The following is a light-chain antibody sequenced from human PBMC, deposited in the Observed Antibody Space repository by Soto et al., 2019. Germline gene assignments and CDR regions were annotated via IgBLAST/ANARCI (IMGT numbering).Light chain of an antibody. Sequence: QTVVTQSSSASASLGSSVKLTCTLSSGHSSYIIAWHQQQPGKAPRYLMKLEGSGSYNKGSGVPDRFSGSSSGADRYLTISNLQFEDEADYYCETWDSNTHVFGGGTKLPS. CDR1: SGHSSYI. CDR2: LEGSGSY. CDR3: ETWDSNTHV. J-gene: IGLJ3*02. V-gene: IGLV4-60*02.